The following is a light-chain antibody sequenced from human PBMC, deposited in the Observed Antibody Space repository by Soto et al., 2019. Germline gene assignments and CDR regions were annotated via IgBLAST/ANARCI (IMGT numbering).Light chain of an antibody. J-gene: IGKJ4*01. CDR1: QSIRFS. V-gene: IGKV1-39*01. CDR3: QQSYRTPLT. Sequence: IQMTQSPSSLSASVGDRVTITCRASQSIRFSLNWYQQKAGKAPEALIYAASSLQSGVPSRFSGSGSGTDFTLTISSLQPEDFATYYCQQSYRTPLTFGGGTKVEIK. CDR2: AAS.